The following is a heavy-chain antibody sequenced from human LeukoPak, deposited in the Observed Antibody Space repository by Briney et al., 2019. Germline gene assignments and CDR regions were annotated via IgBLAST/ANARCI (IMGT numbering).Heavy chain of an antibody. CDR3: ARASPSMDV. V-gene: IGHV4-59*12. Sequence: SETLSLTCTVSGGSISNYYWSWVRQPPGKGLEWIGHIYYSGTTNYSPSLKSRVTISVDTSKNQFSLKLSSVTAADTAVYHCARASPSMDVWGQGTTVTVSS. J-gene: IGHJ6*02. CDR1: GGSISNYY. CDR2: IYYSGTT.